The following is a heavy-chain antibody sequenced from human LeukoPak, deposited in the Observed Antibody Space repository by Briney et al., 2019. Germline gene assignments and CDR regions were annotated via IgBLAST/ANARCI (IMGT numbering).Heavy chain of an antibody. CDR1: GITCNEIW. CDR3: TRRGSGWHFDY. CDR2: VKSKNDGGTI. J-gene: IGHJ4*02. V-gene: IGHV3-15*01. D-gene: IGHD6-19*01. Sequence: GGSLRLSCAASGITCNEIWMTWVRQAPGKGLEWVGRVKSKNDGGTIDYAADVKHRFIISKDDSKNMLYLQMNSLKTEDTAMYYCTRRGSGWHFDYWGQGTLVTVSS.